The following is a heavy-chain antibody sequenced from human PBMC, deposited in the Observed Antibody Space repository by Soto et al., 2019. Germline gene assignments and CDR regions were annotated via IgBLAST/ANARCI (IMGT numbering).Heavy chain of an antibody. Sequence: GESLKISCKGSGYSFTSYWISWVRQMPGKGLEWMGRIDPSDSYTNYSPSFQGHVTISADKSISTAYLQWSSLKASDTAMYYCARHLGGSSPLRSGMDVWGQGTTVTVSS. CDR1: GYSFTSYW. CDR3: ARHLGGSSPLRSGMDV. CDR2: IDPSDSYT. V-gene: IGHV5-10-1*01. D-gene: IGHD6-13*01. J-gene: IGHJ6*02.